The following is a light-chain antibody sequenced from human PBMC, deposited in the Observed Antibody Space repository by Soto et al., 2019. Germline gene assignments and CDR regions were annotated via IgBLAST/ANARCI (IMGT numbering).Light chain of an antibody. CDR3: NSYTNNNTFV. J-gene: IGLJ1*01. CDR1: SSDVGGYNY. Sequence: QSALTQPASVSGSPGQSITISCTGTSSDVGGYNYVSWFQQHPGKAPKLMIYEVSNRPSGVSNRFSGSRSGNTASLTISGLQSEDEAEYYCNSYTNNNTFVSGTGTKVTVL. CDR2: EVS. V-gene: IGLV2-14*01.